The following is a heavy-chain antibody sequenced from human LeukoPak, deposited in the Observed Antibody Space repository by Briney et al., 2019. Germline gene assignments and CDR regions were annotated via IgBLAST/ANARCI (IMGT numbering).Heavy chain of an antibody. V-gene: IGHV3-23*01. CDR1: GFTFSSYA. CDR3: ARGQRPDY. J-gene: IGHJ4*02. CDR2: ISASGRST. Sequence: PGGSLRLSCAASGFTFSSYAMSWVRQAPGKGLEWVSAISASGRSTYYPDSVKGRFTISRDNSKNTLYLQMNSLRAEDTAIYYCARGQRPDYWGQGTLVTVSS. D-gene: IGHD1-1*01.